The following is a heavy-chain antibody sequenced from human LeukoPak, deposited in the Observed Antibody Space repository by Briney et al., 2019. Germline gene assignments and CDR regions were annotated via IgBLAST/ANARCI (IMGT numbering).Heavy chain of an antibody. V-gene: IGHV3-21*01. CDR1: GFTFSSYS. Sequence: GGSLRLSCAASGFTFSSYSMNWVRQAPGKGLEWVSSISSSSSYIYYADSVKGRFTISRDNAKNSLYLQMNSLRAEDTAVYYCARNDFWSGYIDYWGQGTLVTVSS. J-gene: IGHJ4*02. CDR3: ARNDFWSGYIDY. CDR2: ISSSSSYI. D-gene: IGHD3-3*01.